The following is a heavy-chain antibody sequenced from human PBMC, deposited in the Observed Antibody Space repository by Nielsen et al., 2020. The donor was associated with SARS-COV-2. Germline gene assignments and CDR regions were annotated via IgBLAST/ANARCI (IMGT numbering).Heavy chain of an antibody. V-gene: IGHV3-74*01. CDR1: GFIFSNYW. Sequence: LSLTCAASGFIFSNYWMHWVRQAPGKGLVWVSRINSDGSRTSHADSVKGRFTISRDNAKNTLYLQMNSLRAEDTAVYYCAKVGQGLGYWGQGTLVTVSS. CDR3: AKVGQGLGY. CDR2: INSDGSRT. J-gene: IGHJ4*02. D-gene: IGHD3-16*01.